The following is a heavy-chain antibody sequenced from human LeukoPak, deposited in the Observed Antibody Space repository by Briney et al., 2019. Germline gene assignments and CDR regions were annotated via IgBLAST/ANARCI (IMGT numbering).Heavy chain of an antibody. J-gene: IGHJ5*01. D-gene: IGHD3-10*01. CDR1: GFSFSDAW. Sequence: PGGSLRLSCAASGFSFSDAWMSWVRQIPGKGLEWVGSIESKTDGGTTDYAAHVKGRFTSSRDDSKSTLNLQMIILKTEDTAVYYCTTETGRIWFGELLKNWVNRNWFDSWGQGTLVTVSS. CDR2: IESKTDGGTT. V-gene: IGHV3-15*04. CDR3: TTETGRIWFGELLKNWVNRNWFDS.